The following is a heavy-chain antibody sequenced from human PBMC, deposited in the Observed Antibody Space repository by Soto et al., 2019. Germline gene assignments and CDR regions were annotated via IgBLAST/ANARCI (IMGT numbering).Heavy chain of an antibody. CDR3: ARCGGDCLFDY. J-gene: IGHJ4*02. CDR1: GGSISSGGYY. CDR2: IYYSGST. Sequence: SETLSLTCYCSISGGSISSGGYYWSWIRQHPGKGLEWIGYIYYSGSTYYNPSLKSRVTISVDTSKNQFSLKLSSVTAADTAVYYCARCGGDCLFDYWGQGTLVTVSS. D-gene: IGHD2-21*02. V-gene: IGHV4-31*02.